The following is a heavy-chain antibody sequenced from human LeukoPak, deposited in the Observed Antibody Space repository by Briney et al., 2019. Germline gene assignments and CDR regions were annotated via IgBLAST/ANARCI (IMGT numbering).Heavy chain of an antibody. V-gene: IGHV4-4*07. Sequence: SETLSLTCTVSGGSFTTYYWSWIRQPAGKGLEWIGHIDTSGTTNYNPSLKSRVTMSTDTSKNQFSLKLSSVTAADTAIYYCARDAKYYYGSRTFFFYEYWGQGTLLTASS. CDR2: IDTSGTT. CDR1: GGSFTTYY. J-gene: IGHJ4*02. CDR3: ARDAKYYYGSRTFFFYEY. D-gene: IGHD3-10*01.